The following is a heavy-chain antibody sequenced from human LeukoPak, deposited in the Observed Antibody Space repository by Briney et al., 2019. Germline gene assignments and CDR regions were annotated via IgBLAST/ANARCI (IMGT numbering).Heavy chain of an antibody. V-gene: IGHV4-34*01. CDR2: INHSGST. CDR1: GGSFSGYY. D-gene: IGHD3-22*01. J-gene: IGHJ4*02. Sequence: SETLSLTCAVYGGSFSGYYWSWIRQPPGKGLEWIGEINHSGSTNYNPSLKSRVTISVDTSKNQFSLKLSSVTAADTAVYYCARTLPRYYDSSGYSLDYWGQGTLVTVSS. CDR3: ARTLPRYYDSSGYSLDY.